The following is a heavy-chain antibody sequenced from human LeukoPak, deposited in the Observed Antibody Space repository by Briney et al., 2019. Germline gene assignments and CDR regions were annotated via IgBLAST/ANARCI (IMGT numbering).Heavy chain of an antibody. V-gene: IGHV1-8*01. D-gene: IGHD4-11*01. J-gene: IGHJ6*03. CDR2: MNPNSGNT. CDR1: GYTFNSYD. Sequence: ASVKVSCKASGYTFNSYDINWVRQATGQGLEWMGWMNPNSGNTGYAQKFQGRVTMTRNTSISTAYMELSSLRSEDTAVYYCARVGDYRGTYYYYMDVWGKGTTVTVSS. CDR3: ARVGDYRGTYYYYMDV.